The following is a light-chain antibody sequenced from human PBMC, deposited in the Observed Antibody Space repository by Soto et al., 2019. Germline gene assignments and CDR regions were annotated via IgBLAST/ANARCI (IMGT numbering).Light chain of an antibody. CDR2: GAS. Sequence: DIQMTQSPSTLSASVGDRVTITCRASQNITNWLAWYQQKPGKAPKLLIYGASTLESGVPSRFSGSGSGKEFPLSTSSRQPDTFTTYFCQHYKSYVFGPGTKVDIK. J-gene: IGKJ3*01. V-gene: IGKV1-5*03. CDR3: QHYKSYV. CDR1: QNITNW.